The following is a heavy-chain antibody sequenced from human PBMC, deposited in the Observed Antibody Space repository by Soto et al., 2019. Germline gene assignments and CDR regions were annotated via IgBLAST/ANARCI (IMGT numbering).Heavy chain of an antibody. D-gene: IGHD1-26*01. V-gene: IGHV3-48*02. CDR1: GFTFSSYS. CDR3: ATYSGSYYGHDAFDI. Sequence: GGSLRLSCAASGFTFSSYSMNWVRQAPGKGLEWVSYISSSSSTIYYADSVKGRFTISRDNAKNSLYLQMNSLRDEDTAVYYCATYSGSYYGHDAFDIWGQGTMVTVSS. J-gene: IGHJ3*02. CDR2: ISSSSSTI.